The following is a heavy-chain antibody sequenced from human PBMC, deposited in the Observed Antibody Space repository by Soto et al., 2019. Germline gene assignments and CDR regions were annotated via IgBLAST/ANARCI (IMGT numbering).Heavy chain of an antibody. CDR3: ARDGDYFGSGSPPLLSK. CDR1: GGSITSGGYC. J-gene: IGHJ4*02. CDR2: IYYSGST. D-gene: IGHD3-10*01. Sequence: QVQLQESGPGLVKPSQTLSLTCTVSGGSITSGGYCWTWIRQHPVKGLEWMGHIYYSGSTSYNPSLQSRVSISIDTSNNQFCLELTSVTAADTAVYYCARDGDYFGSGSPPLLSKWGQGTLVTVSS. V-gene: IGHV4-31*03.